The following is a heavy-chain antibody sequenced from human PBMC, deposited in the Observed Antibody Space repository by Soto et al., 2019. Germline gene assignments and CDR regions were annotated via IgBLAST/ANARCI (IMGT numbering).Heavy chain of an antibody. D-gene: IGHD6-13*01. CDR3: ARGRTDSNIAAAGAYFQH. CDR1: GGSFSGYY. Sequence: PSETLSLTCAVYGGSFSGYYWSWIRQPPGKGLEWIGEINHSGSTNYNPSLKSRVTISVDTSKNQFSLKLSSVTAADTAVYYCARGRTDSNIAAAGAYFQHWGQGTLVTVSS. J-gene: IGHJ1*01. V-gene: IGHV4-34*01. CDR2: INHSGST.